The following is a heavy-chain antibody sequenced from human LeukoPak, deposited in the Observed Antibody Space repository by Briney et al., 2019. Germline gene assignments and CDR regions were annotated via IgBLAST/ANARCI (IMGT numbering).Heavy chain of an antibody. J-gene: IGHJ4*02. V-gene: IGHV4-34*01. D-gene: IGHD3-3*01. CDR2: INHSGST. CDR3: ARHAPPVIASYYDFWSGYSTYFDY. Sequence: SETLSLTCAVYGGSFSGYYWSWIRQPPGKGLEWIGEINHSGSTNYNPSLKSRVTISVDTSKNQFSLKLGSVTAADTAVYYCARHAPPVIASYYDFWSGYSTYFDYWGQGTLVTVSS. CDR1: GGSFSGYY.